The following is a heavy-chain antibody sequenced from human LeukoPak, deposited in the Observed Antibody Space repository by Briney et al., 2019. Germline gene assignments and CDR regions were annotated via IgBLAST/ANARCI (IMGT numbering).Heavy chain of an antibody. Sequence: GGSLRLSCAASGFTVSSYEMNWVRQAPGKGLEWVSYIGSRGSTLSYADSVKGRFTVSRNNSKNTVYLEMNSLRAEDTAVYYCARSSMAVAGTLDYWGQGTLVTVSS. CDR2: IGSRGSTL. CDR3: ARSSMAVAGTLDY. CDR1: GFTVSSYE. D-gene: IGHD6-19*01. V-gene: IGHV3-48*03. J-gene: IGHJ4*02.